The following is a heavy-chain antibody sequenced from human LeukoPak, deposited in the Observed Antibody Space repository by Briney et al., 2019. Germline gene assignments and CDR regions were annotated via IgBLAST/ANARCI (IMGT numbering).Heavy chain of an antibody. CDR1: GFTFSNYA. Sequence: SGGSLRLSCDASGFTFSNYAMSWVRQGPGKGLEWVSTMTASGGNIYQADSVKGRFTISRDNFGNTLYLQMNDLRAEDTGVYFCAKLGGRFEGPLSDSFRPYMDVWGKGTTVTVSS. J-gene: IGHJ6*03. CDR3: AKLGGRFEGPLSDSFRPYMDV. D-gene: IGHD1-26*01. CDR2: MTASGGNI. V-gene: IGHV3-23*01.